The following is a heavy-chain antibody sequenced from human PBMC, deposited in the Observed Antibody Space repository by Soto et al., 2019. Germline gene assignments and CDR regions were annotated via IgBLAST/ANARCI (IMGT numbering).Heavy chain of an antibody. J-gene: IGHJ6*02. V-gene: IGHV3-30*18. CDR2: ISYDGSNK. CDR3: ANGGDYYYYYCMDF. Sequence: GGSLRLSCAASGFTFSSYGMHWVRQAPGKGLEWVAVISYDGSNKYYADSVKGRFTISRDNSKNTLYLQMNSLRAEDTAVYYCANGGDYYYYYCMDFWGQGTTVTVSS. CDR1: GFTFSSYG. D-gene: IGHD4-17*01.